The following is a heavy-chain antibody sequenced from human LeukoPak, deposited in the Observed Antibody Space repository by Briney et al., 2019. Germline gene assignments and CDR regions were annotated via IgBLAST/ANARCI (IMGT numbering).Heavy chain of an antibody. CDR1: GFTFSSYA. V-gene: IGHV3-23*01. CDR3: AKGSSSFLHFDY. Sequence: PGGSLRLSCAASGFTFSSYAMGWVRQAPGKGLEWVSAISGSGGSTYYADSVKGRFTISRDNSKNTLYLQMNSLRAEDTAVYYCAKGSSSFLHFDYWGQGTLVTVSS. CDR2: ISGSGGST. J-gene: IGHJ4*02. D-gene: IGHD6-6*01.